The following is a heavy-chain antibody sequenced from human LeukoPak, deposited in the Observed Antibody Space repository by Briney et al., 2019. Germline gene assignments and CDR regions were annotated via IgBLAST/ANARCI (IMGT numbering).Heavy chain of an antibody. V-gene: IGHV3-23*01. Sequence: GGFLRLSCAASGFTFSSYAMSWVRQAPGKGLEWVSAISGSGGSTYYADSVKGRFTISRDNSKNTLYLQMNSLRAEDTAVYYCAKDSTIFGVVPFDYWGQGTLVTVSS. D-gene: IGHD3-3*01. CDR3: AKDSTIFGVVPFDY. CDR1: GFTFSSYA. J-gene: IGHJ4*02. CDR2: ISGSGGST.